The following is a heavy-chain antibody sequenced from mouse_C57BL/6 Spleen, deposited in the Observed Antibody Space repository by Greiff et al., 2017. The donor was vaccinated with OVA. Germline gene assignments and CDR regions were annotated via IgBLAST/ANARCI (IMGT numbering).Heavy chain of an antibody. CDR3: ARGGDGNYVYYYAMDY. D-gene: IGHD2-1*01. CDR1: GYTFTSYW. V-gene: IGHV1-72*01. Sequence: QVQLQQPGAELVKPGASVKLSCKASGYTFTSYWMHWVKQRPGRGLEWIGRIDPISGGTKYNEKFKSKATLTVDKPSSTAYMQLSSLTSEVSAVYYGARGGDGNYVYYYAMDYWGQGTSVTVSS. J-gene: IGHJ4*01. CDR2: IDPISGGT.